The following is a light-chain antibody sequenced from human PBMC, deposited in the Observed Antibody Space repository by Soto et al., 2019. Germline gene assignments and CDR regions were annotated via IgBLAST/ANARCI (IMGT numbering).Light chain of an antibody. Sequence: QSVLSQPASVSGSPGQSITISCTGTSSDVGTYKYVSWYQHQPGEAPKLIIYEVSNRPSGVSNRFPGSKSGNTASLTISGIQTEDEADYYCGSITSSSTSVFGTGTKVTVL. CDR2: EVS. J-gene: IGLJ1*01. V-gene: IGLV2-14*01. CDR1: SSDVGTYKY. CDR3: GSITSSSTSV.